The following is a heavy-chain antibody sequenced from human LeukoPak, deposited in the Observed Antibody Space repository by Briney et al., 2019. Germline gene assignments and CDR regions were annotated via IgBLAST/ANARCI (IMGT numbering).Heavy chain of an antibody. D-gene: IGHD3-3*01. J-gene: IGHJ4*02. CDR3: ARAHPLTISGRDGGFDY. Sequence: GGSLRLSCAASGFTVSSNYMSWVRQAPGKGLEWVSVIYSGGSTYYADSVKGRFTISRDNSKNTLYLQMNSLRAEDTAVYYCARAHPLTISGRDGGFDYWGQGTLVTVSS. CDR2: IYSGGST. V-gene: IGHV3-53*01. CDR1: GFTVSSNY.